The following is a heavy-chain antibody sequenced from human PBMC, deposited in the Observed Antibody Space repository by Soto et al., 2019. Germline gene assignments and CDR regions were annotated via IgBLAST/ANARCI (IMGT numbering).Heavy chain of an antibody. CDR3: VSDTNYYYFDF. Sequence: SETLSLTCTVSGHSISTSSYFWGWIRQPPGKGLEWIGTIHYSGSTYHNRSLQSRVTLSVDTSRNQFSLRLRSVNAADTAVYYCVSDTNYYYFDFWGRGTLVPVSS. J-gene: IGHJ4*02. CDR2: IHYSGST. CDR1: GHSISTSSYF. V-gene: IGHV4-39*01. D-gene: IGHD3-10*01.